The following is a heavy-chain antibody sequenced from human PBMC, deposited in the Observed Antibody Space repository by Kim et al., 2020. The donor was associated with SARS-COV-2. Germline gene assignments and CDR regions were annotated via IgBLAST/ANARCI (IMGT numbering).Heavy chain of an antibody. J-gene: IGHJ5*02. CDR3: ARDLRGLEGPYNWFYP. Sequence: SETLSLTCTVSGGSISSSSYYWGWIRQPPGKGLEWIGSIYYSGSTYYNPSLKSRVTISVDTSKNQFSLKLSSVTAADTAVYYCARDLRGLEGPYNWFYPWGQGTLVTVSS. V-gene: IGHV4-39*07. CDR2: IYYSGST. D-gene: IGHD3-16*01. CDR1: GGSISSSSYY.